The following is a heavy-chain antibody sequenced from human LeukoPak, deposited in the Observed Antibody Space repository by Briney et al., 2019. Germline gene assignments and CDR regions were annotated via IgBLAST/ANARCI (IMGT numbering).Heavy chain of an antibody. Sequence: GGSLRLSCAASGFTFSSYAMHWVRQAPGKGLEWVAVISYDGSNKYYADSVKRRFTISRDNSKNNLYLQINSLRAEDTAVYYCARGTWRQSFDYWGQGTLVTVSS. CDR2: ISYDGSNK. J-gene: IGHJ4*02. D-gene: IGHD3/OR15-3a*01. V-gene: IGHV3-30*04. CDR1: GFTFSSYA. CDR3: ARGTWRQSFDY.